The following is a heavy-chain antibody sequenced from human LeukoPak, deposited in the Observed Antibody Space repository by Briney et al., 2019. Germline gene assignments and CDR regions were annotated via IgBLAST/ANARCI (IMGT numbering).Heavy chain of an antibody. V-gene: IGHV4-34*01. CDR3: ARVSSGYYYFRNDAFDI. Sequence: SETLSLTCAVYGGSFSGYYWSWIRQPPGKGLEWIGEINHSGSTNYNPSLKSRVTISVDTSKNQLSLKLSSVTAADTAVYYCARVSSGYYYFRNDAFDIWGQGTMVTVSS. J-gene: IGHJ3*02. D-gene: IGHD3-22*01. CDR2: INHSGST. CDR1: GGSFSGYY.